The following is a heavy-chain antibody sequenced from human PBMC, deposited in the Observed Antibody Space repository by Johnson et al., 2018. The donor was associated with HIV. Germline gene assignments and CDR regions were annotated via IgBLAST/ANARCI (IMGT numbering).Heavy chain of an antibody. Sequence: VQLVESGGGVVRPGGSLRLSCATSGFTFDDYGMSWVRQAPGKGLEWVSGINWNGGSTAYGDSVKGRFTISRDNAKNSLYLQMNSLRAEDTALYYCAKDVGYSSSGEGAFDIWGQGTMVTVSS. CDR2: INWNGGST. J-gene: IGHJ3*02. V-gene: IGHV3-20*04. D-gene: IGHD6-13*01. CDR1: GFTFDDYG. CDR3: AKDVGYSSSGEGAFDI.